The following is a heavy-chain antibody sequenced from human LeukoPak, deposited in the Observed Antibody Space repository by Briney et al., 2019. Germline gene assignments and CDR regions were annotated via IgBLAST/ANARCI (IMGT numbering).Heavy chain of an antibody. CDR1: GYSFTTYW. Sequence: PGESLKISCKTSGYSFTTYWIGWVRQMPGTGLEWVGAIYPDDSDTRYSPSFQGQVVISADRSIRTAYLQWNTLKTSDTAMYYCVRQRGASGTINHFDPWGQGTLVIVSS. V-gene: IGHV5-51*01. D-gene: IGHD3-10*01. CDR3: VRQRGASGTINHFDP. CDR2: IYPDDSDT. J-gene: IGHJ5*02.